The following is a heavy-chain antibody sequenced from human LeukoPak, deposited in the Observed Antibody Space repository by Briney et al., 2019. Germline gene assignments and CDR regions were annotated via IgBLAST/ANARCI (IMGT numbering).Heavy chain of an antibody. CDR3: AREYSAFDY. V-gene: IGHV4-61*01. Sequence: SETLSPTCSVSGDPISGYSNYKWTWIRQPPGKGLEWIGYIYYHGSTNYNPSLQSRVTFSVDTSKNQFSLKLTSVTAADTAVYYCAREYSAFDYWGQGTLVTVSS. CDR2: IYYHGST. D-gene: IGHD6-13*01. CDR1: GDPISGYSNYK. J-gene: IGHJ4*02.